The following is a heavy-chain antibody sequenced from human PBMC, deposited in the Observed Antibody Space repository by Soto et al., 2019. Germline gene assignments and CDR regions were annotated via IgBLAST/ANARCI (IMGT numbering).Heavy chain of an antibody. CDR1: GFTVSSYR. D-gene: IGHD5-18*01. Sequence: EVQLVESGGGLIQPGGSLRLSCAASGFTVSSYRMSWVRQAPGKGLEWVSVIYSGDSTNYADSVKGRFTISRDNSKNTLYLQMNSLSAADTAVYYCVRGPDTAYFPNYCGQGTLVTVSS. V-gene: IGHV3-53*01. CDR3: VRGPDTAYFPNY. J-gene: IGHJ4*02. CDR2: IYSGDST.